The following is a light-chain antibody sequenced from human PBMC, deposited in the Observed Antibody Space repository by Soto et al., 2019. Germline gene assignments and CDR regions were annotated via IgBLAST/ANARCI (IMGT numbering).Light chain of an antibody. J-gene: IGKJ1*01. CDR3: QQYRT. V-gene: IGKV3-20*01. CDR2: GTS. Sequence: EIVLTQSPGTLSLSPGERATLSCRASQSVSSSSLAWYQQKPGQAPRLLISGTSSRATGIPDRFSGSGSRTDFTLTISSLEPEDFAVYFCQQYRTFGQGTKVEIK. CDR1: QSVSSSS.